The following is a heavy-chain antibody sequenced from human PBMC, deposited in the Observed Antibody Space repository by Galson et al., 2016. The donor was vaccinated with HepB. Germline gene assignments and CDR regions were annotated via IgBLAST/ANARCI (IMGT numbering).Heavy chain of an antibody. Sequence: SLRLSCAASGFAFRTYSMNWVRQAPGEGLEWVSFISSSGRTVYYADSVKGRFTISRDKGSNSLYLQMERLTVGDTAMYYCARGPPFYDIVTGYQHFDFWGQGSLVTVSS. CDR1: GFAFRTYS. D-gene: IGHD3-9*01. CDR2: ISSSGRTV. V-gene: IGHV3-48*01. J-gene: IGHJ4*02. CDR3: ARGPPFYDIVTGYQHFDF.